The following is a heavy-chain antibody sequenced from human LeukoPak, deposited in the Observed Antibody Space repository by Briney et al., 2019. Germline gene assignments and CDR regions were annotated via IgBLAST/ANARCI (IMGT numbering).Heavy chain of an antibody. D-gene: IGHD4-17*01. V-gene: IGHV1-18*01. J-gene: IGHJ4*02. CDR2: ISAYNGNT. CDR3: ARGTHDYGDYMSFD. CDR1: GYTFTSYG. Sequence: ASVKVSCKASGYTFTSYGISWVRQAPGQGLEWMGWISAYNGNTNYAQKLQGRVTMTTDTSTTTAYMELRSLRSDDTAVYYCARGTHDYGDYMSFDWGQGTLVTVSS.